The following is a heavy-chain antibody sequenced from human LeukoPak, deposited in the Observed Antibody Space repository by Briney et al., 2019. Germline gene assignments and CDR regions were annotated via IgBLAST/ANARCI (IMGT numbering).Heavy chain of an antibody. CDR3: ARAGTCSSTSCDGGIEY. Sequence: PGGSLRLSCAASGFAFSSYNMKWDRQAPGTGLEWVSFISTTSTYIYYADSVKGRFTVSRDNSKNLLYLQMDSLRVEDTAVYYCARAGTCSSTSCDGGIEYWGQGTLVTVSS. V-gene: IGHV3-21*06. CDR1: GFAFSSYN. D-gene: IGHD2-2*01. CDR2: ISTTSTYI. J-gene: IGHJ4*02.